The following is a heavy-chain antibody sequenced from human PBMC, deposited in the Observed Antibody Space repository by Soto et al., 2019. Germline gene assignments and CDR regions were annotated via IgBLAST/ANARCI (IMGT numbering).Heavy chain of an antibody. Sequence: ASVKVSCKASGYTFTSYGINWVRQATGQGLEWMGWMNPNSGNTGYAQKFQGRVTMTRNTSISTAYMELSSLRSEDTAVYYCARGIAAAGYSWFDPWGQGTLVTVSS. CDR1: GYTFTSYG. CDR2: MNPNSGNT. CDR3: ARGIAAAGYSWFDP. V-gene: IGHV1-8*01. D-gene: IGHD6-13*01. J-gene: IGHJ5*02.